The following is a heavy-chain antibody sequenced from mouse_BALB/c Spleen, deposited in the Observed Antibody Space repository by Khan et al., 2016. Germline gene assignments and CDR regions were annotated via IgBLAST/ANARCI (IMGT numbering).Heavy chain of an antibody. CDR2: IYPGSGNT. CDR3: ASYDGNYAMDY. Sequence: VQLQESGAELARPGASVKLSCKASGYTFTDYYINWVKQRTGQGLVWIGAIYPGSGNTYYNEKFKGKATLTADQSSSTAYIQLSSLTSEDSAVYFCASYDGNYAMDYWGQGTSVTVSS. D-gene: IGHD2-1*01. J-gene: IGHJ4*01. V-gene: IGHV1-77*01. CDR1: GYTFTDYY.